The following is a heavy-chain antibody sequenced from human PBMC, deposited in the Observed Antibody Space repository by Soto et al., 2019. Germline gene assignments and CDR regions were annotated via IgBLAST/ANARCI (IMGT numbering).Heavy chain of an antibody. J-gene: IGHJ5*02. CDR1: GGSISSYY. D-gene: IGHD2-2*01. CDR2: IYYSGST. CDR3: AREYCSSTSCYVDH. V-gene: IGHV4-59*01. Sequence: SETLSLTCTVSGGSISSYYWSWIRQPPGKGLEWIGYIYYSGSTNYNPSLKSRVTISVDTSKNQFSLKLSSVTAADTAVYYCAREYCSSTSCYVDHWGQGTLVTVSS.